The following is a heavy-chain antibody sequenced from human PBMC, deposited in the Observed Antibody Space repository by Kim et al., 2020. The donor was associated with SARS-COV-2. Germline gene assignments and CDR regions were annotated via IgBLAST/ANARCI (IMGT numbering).Heavy chain of an antibody. CDR3: ARDGGGEVGRVDS. J-gene: IGHJ5*01. CDR2: ISVYNGNT. Sequence: ASVKVSCKASGYTFTNHGITWVRQAPGQGLEWLGWISVYNGNTDCAPKVQDRITVTTDTSTKTAYMELRSLTSDDTAVYYCARDGGGEVGRVDSWGQGTL. D-gene: IGHD3-16*01. CDR1: GYTFTNHG. V-gene: IGHV1-18*01.